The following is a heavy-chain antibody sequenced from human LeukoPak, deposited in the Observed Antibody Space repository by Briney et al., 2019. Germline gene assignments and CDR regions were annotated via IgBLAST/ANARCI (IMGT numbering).Heavy chain of an antibody. Sequence: PGGSLRLSCAASGFTVSSNYMSWVRQAPGRGLEWVSVIYSGGSTYYADSVKGRFTISRDNSKNTLYLQMGSLRAEDMAVYYCARDMPVTSIVGATILDYWGQGTLVTVSS. D-gene: IGHD1-26*01. J-gene: IGHJ4*02. CDR2: IYSGGST. V-gene: IGHV3-53*05. CDR1: GFTVSSNY. CDR3: ARDMPVTSIVGATILDY.